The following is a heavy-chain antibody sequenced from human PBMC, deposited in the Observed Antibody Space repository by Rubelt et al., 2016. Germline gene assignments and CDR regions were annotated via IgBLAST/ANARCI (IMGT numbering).Heavy chain of an antibody. D-gene: IGHD6-13*01. J-gene: IGHJ6*02. V-gene: IGHV1-18*01. Sequence: GQGLEWMGWISAYNGNTNYAQKLQGRVTMTTDTSTSTAYMELRSLRSEDTAVYYCATAPRQPQLAEYYYYGMDVWGQGTTVTVSS. CDR2: ISAYNGNT. CDR3: ATAPRQPQLAEYYYYGMDV.